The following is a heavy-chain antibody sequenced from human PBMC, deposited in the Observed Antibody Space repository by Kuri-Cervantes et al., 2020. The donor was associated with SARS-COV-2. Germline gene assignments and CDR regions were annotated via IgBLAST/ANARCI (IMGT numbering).Heavy chain of an antibody. CDR3: AKDRAIVVVPAAMGIGY. J-gene: IGHJ4*02. CDR2: ISGSGGST. CDR1: GFTFSSYG. Sequence: GESLKISCAASGFTFSSYGMSWVRQAPGKGLGWVSAISGSGGSTYYADSVKGRFTISRDNSKNTLYLQMNSLRAEDTAVYYCAKDRAIVVVPAAMGIGYWGQGTLVTVSS. V-gene: IGHV3-23*01. D-gene: IGHD2-2*01.